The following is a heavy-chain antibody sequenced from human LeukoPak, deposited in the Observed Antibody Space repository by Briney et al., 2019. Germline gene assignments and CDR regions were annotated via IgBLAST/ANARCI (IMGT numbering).Heavy chain of an antibody. Sequence: GGSLRLSCAASGFTFPSYAMTWVRQAPGEGLEWEWVSSISTSGANTYYADSVRGRFTISRDNSKNTLHLQMNSLRADDTAVYYCARDIRGSGNYGWFDPWGQGTLVTVSS. CDR2: ISTSGANT. J-gene: IGHJ5*02. V-gene: IGHV3-23*01. CDR3: ARDIRGSGNYGWFDP. CDR1: GFTFPSYA. D-gene: IGHD3-10*01.